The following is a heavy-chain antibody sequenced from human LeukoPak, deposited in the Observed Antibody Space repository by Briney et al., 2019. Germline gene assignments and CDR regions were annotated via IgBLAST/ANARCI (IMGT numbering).Heavy chain of an antibody. CDR3: AKDGGYNWNDTVFDY. CDR2: ISYDGSNK. CDR1: GFTFSSYG. J-gene: IGHJ4*02. Sequence: GGSLRLSCAASGFTFSSYGMHWVRQAPGKGLEWVAVISYDGSNKYYADSVKGRFTISRDNSKNTLYLQMNSLRAEDTAVYYCAKDGGYNWNDTVFDYWGQGTLVTVSS. V-gene: IGHV3-30*18. D-gene: IGHD1-20*01.